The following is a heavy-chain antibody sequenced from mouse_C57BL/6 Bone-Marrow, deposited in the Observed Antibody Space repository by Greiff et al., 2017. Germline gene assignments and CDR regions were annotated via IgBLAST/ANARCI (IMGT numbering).Heavy chain of an antibody. J-gene: IGHJ1*03. CDR2: IHPNSGST. D-gene: IGHD1-1*01. CDR1: GYTFTSYW. Sequence: VQLQQPGAELVKPGASVKLSCKASGYTFTSYWMHWVKQRPGQGLEWIGMIHPNSGSTNYNEKFKSKATLTVDKSSSTAYMQLSSLTSEDSAVYYCARYGSSYWYFDVWGTGTTVTVSS. CDR3: ARYGSSYWYFDV. V-gene: IGHV1-64*01.